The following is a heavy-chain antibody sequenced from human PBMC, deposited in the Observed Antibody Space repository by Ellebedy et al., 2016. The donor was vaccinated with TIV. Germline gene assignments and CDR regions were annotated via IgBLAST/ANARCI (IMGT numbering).Heavy chain of an antibody. CDR1: GFTFSDHY. V-gene: IGHV3-72*01. D-gene: IGHD1-26*01. CDR3: ARVGRNGRGPDY. Sequence: GGSLRLSXAASGFTFSDHYMDWVRQAPGKGLEWVGRSRNKATSYTTEYAASVKGRFTISRDDSKNSLYLHMNSLKTEDTAVYYCARVGRNGRGPDYWGQGTLVTVS. J-gene: IGHJ4*02. CDR2: SRNKATSYTT.